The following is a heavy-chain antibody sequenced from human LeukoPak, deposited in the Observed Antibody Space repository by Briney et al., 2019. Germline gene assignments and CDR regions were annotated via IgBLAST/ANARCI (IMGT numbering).Heavy chain of an antibody. CDR1: GFTFDDYG. V-gene: IGHV3-20*04. CDR3: AREQVGASAVSYYYYMDV. CDR2: INWNGGST. J-gene: IGHJ6*03. D-gene: IGHD1-26*01. Sequence: GGSLGLSCAASGFTFDDYGMSWVRQAPGKGLEWVSGINWNGGSTGYADSVKGRFTISRDNAKNSLYLQMNSLRAEDTALYYCAREQVGASAVSYYYYMDVWGKGTTVTVSS.